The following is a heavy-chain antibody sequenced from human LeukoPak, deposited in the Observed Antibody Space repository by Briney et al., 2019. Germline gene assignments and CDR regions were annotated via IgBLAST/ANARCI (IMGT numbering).Heavy chain of an antibody. V-gene: IGHV1-18*01. CDR1: GYTFTSYD. J-gene: IGHJ4*02. D-gene: IGHD2-2*01. CDR3: ARDRVKGYCSSTSCSHFDY. CDR2: ISAYNGST. Sequence: GASVKVSCKASGYTFTSYDISWVRQAPGQGLEWMGWISAYNGSTNYAQRLQGRVTMTTDTSTSTAYMELRSLRSDDTAVYYCARDRVKGYCSSTSCSHFDYWGQGTLVTVSS.